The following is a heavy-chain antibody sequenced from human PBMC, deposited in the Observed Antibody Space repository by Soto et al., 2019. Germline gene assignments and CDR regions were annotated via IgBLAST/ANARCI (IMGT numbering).Heavy chain of an antibody. J-gene: IGHJ3*02. CDR2: IWYDGSNK. CDR3: ARDAVIVVVPAAIGFDAFDI. CDR1: GFTFSSYG. Sequence: GGSLRLSCAASGFTFSSYGMHWVRQAPGKGLEWVAVIWYDGSNKYYADSVKGRFTISRDNSKNTLYLQMNSLRAEDTAVYYCARDAVIVVVPAAIGFDAFDIWGQGTMVTVSS. D-gene: IGHD2-2*01. V-gene: IGHV3-33*01.